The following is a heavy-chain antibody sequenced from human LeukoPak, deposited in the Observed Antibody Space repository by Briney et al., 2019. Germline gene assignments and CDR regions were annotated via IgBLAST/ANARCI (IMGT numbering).Heavy chain of an antibody. Sequence: GGSLRLSCAASGFTFSNYWMHWVRQVPGKGLVWVSRINDDGSATFYADSVKGRFTISRDNAKNSLYLQMNSLRAEDTAFYYCARDWHGDSYFDDWGRGTLVIVSS. CDR3: ARDWHGDSYFDD. V-gene: IGHV3-74*01. J-gene: IGHJ4*02. CDR1: GFTFSNYW. CDR2: INDDGSAT. D-gene: IGHD4-17*01.